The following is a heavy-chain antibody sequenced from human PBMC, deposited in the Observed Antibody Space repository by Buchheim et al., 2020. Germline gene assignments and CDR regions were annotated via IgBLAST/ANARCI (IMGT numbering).Heavy chain of an antibody. CDR1: GFTFSDNS. D-gene: IGHD6-19*01. V-gene: IGHV3-48*01. Sequence: EVQLVESGGGLVQPGGSLRLSCTASGFTFSDNSMNWVRQAPGKGLEWISYISSSSSTIYYADSVKGRFTISRDNAKNSLSLQVNSLRAEDTAVYYCASAYSSAWYPFDYWGQGTL. CDR2: ISSSSSTI. J-gene: IGHJ4*02. CDR3: ASAYSSAWYPFDY.